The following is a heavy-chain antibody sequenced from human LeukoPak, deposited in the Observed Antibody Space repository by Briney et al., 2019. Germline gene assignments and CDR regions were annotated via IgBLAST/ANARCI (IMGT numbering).Heavy chain of an antibody. CDR2: INNSSSTI. V-gene: IGHV3-48*01. CDR3: AREKQYYYDSSGPTGARAFDI. D-gene: IGHD3-22*01. CDR1: GFTFSTYS. Sequence: GGSLRLSCTASGFTFSTYSMNWVRQAPGKGLEWVSYINNSSSTIYYADSVKSRFTISRDNAKNSLYLQMNSLRAGDTAVYYCAREKQYYYDSSGPTGARAFDIWGQGTMVTVSS. J-gene: IGHJ3*02.